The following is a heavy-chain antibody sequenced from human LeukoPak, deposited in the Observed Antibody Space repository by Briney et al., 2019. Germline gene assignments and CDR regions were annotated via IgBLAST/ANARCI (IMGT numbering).Heavy chain of an antibody. V-gene: IGHV5-51*01. CDR1: GYSFTSYW. J-gene: IGHJ4*02. CDR3: ARTKQWLLSRNPFDY. D-gene: IGHD6-19*01. CDR2: IYPGDSDT. Sequence: GESLKISCKGSGYSFTSYWIGWVRPMPGKGLEWMGIIYPGDSDTRYSPSFQGQVTISADKSISTAYLQWSSLKASDTAVYYCARTKQWLLSRNPFDYWGQGTLVTVSS.